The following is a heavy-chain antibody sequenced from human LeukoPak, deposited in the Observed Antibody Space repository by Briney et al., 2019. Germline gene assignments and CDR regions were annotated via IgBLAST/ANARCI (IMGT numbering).Heavy chain of an antibody. D-gene: IGHD5-24*01. CDR3: AKDTGPRITPNWFDP. CDR2: ISGSGGST. J-gene: IGHJ5*02. V-gene: IGHV3-23*01. Sequence: GGSLRLSCAASGFTFSSYAMSWVRQAPGKGLEWVSAISGSGGSTYYADSVKGLFTISRDNSKNTLYLQMNSLRAEDTAVYYCAKDTGPRITPNWFDPWGQGTLVTVSS. CDR1: GFTFSSYA.